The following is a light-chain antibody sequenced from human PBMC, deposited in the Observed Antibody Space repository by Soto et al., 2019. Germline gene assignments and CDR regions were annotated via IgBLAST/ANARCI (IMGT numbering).Light chain of an antibody. V-gene: IGKV1-39*01. CDR1: QSITGW. J-gene: IGKJ1*01. CDR2: AAS. Sequence: DIHITQSPSALSAPVGDRVTITCLASQSITGWLAWFQQKPGKAPKLLIYAASSLQSGVPSRFSGSGSGTDFTLTISSLQPEDFATYYCQQSYSTPWTFGQGTKVDIK. CDR3: QQSYSTPWT.